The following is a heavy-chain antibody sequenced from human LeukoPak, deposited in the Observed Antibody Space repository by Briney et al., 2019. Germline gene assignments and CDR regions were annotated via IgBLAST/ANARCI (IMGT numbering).Heavy chain of an antibody. Sequence: PGGSLRLSCAASGFTFSSYATSWVRQAPGKGLEWVADIKEDGSEKSYVDSVKGRFTISRDNAKNSLYLQMNSLRAEDTAVYYCARGGGIQLNYWGQGTLVTVSS. CDR2: IKEDGSEK. J-gene: IGHJ4*02. V-gene: IGHV3-7*01. CDR3: ARGGGIQLNY. CDR1: GFTFSSYA. D-gene: IGHD5-18*01.